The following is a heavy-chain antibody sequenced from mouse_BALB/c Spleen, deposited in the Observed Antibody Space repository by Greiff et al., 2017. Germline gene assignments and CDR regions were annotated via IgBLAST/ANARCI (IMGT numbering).Heavy chain of an antibody. CDR1: GYTFTSYY. CDR3: TRGRRNCDY. J-gene: IGHJ2*01. CDR2: INPSNGGT. Sequence: QVQLQQSGAELVKPGASVKLSCKASGYTFTSYYMYWVKQRPGQGLEWIGEINPSNGGTNFNEKFKSKATLTVDKSSSTAYMQLSSLTSEDSAVYYCTRGRRNCDYWGQGTTLTVSS. V-gene: IGHV1S81*02.